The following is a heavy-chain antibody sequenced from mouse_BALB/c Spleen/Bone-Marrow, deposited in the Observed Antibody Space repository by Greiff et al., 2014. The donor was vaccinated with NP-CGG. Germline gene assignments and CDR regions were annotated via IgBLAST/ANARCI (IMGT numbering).Heavy chain of an antibody. Sequence: EVQGVESGGGLVQPGGSLKLSCAASGFTLSSYGMSWVRQTPDKRLELVATINSNGGSTYYPDSVKGRFTISRDNAKNTLYLQMSSLKSEDTAMYYCARDGYYVFYAMDYWGQGTSVTVSS. CDR2: INSNGGST. D-gene: IGHD2-3*01. V-gene: IGHV5-6-3*01. J-gene: IGHJ4*01. CDR3: ARDGYYVFYAMDY. CDR1: GFTLSSYG.